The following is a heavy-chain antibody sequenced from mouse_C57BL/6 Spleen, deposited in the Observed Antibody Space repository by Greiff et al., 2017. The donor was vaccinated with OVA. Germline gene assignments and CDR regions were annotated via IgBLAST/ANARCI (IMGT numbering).Heavy chain of an antibody. CDR3: ARCGDYDVGYYAMDY. Sequence: QVQLQQSGPELVKPGASVKISCKASGYAFSSSWMNWVKQRPGKGLEWIGRIYPGDGDTNYNGKFKGKATLTADKSSSTAYMQLSSLTSEDSAVYFGARCGDYDVGYYAMDYWGQGTSVTVSS. V-gene: IGHV1-82*01. CDR2: IYPGDGDT. D-gene: IGHD2-4*01. J-gene: IGHJ4*01. CDR1: GYAFSSSW.